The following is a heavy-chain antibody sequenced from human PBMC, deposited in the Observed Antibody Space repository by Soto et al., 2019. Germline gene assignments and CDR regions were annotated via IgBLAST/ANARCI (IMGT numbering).Heavy chain of an antibody. J-gene: IGHJ6*02. CDR3: ARCGAAGYYYYYGMDV. CDR1: GGTFSSYA. CDR2: IIPIFGTA. Sequence: EASVKVSCKASGGTFSSYAISWVRQAPGQGLEWMGGIIPIFGTANYAQKFQGRVTITADESTSTAYMELSSLRSEDTAVYYCARCGAAGYYYYYGMDVWGQGTTVTVSS. D-gene: IGHD6-13*01. V-gene: IGHV1-69*13.